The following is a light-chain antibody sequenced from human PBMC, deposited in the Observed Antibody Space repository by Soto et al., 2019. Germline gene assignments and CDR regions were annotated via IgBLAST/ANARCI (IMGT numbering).Light chain of an antibody. J-gene: IGKJ5*01. CDR2: GVS. Sequence: EIVMTQSPATLSVSPGERATLSCRASQRLSSNLAWYQQMPGQAPRLLIYGVSTRATGVPARFSGSGSGTEFTLTISRLQSEDFAVYYCQQYNSWPPITFGQGTRLEIK. CDR1: QRLSSN. V-gene: IGKV3-15*01. CDR3: QQYNSWPPIT.